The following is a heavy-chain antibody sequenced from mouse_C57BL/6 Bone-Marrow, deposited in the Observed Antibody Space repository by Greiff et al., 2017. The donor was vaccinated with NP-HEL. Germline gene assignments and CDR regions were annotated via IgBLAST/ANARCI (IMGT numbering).Heavy chain of an antibody. CDR2: IYPGSGST. V-gene: IGHV1-55*01. CDR1: GYTFTSYW. D-gene: IGHD1-1*01. J-gene: IGHJ1*03. CDR3: ERSILFITTVAYWNFDV. Sequence: QVQLQQPGAELVKPGASVKMSCKASGYTFTSYWITWVKQRPGQGLEWIGDIYPGSGSTNYNEKFKSKATLTVDTSYSTAYMQLSSLTSEDSAVYYCERSILFITTVAYWNFDVWGTGTTVTVSS.